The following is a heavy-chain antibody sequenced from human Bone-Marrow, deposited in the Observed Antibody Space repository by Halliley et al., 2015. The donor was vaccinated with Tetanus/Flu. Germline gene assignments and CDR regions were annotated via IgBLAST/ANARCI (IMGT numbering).Heavy chain of an antibody. D-gene: IGHD6-25*01. CDR2: IYYDGSTT. Sequence: SLRLSCAVSGFTFSSYGMHWVRQAPGKGLVWVAVIYYDGSTTKYIDSVRGRFTISRDNSMNTLYLQMDSLRGGDTAVYYCVRDGLPGIAAVGRLIPSWGQGTPVTFPS. CDR3: VRDGLPGIAAVGRLIPS. CDR1: GFTFSSYG. V-gene: IGHV3-30*12. J-gene: IGHJ1*01.